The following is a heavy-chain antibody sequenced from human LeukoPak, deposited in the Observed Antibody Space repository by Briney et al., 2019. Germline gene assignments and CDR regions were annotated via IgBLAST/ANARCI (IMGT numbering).Heavy chain of an antibody. V-gene: IGHV4-59*01. CDR2: IYYSGST. J-gene: IGHJ4*02. Sequence: SETLSFTCTVSGGSISSYYWSWIRQPPGEGLEWIGYIYYSGSTNYNPSLKSRVTISVDTSKNQFSPKLSSVTAADTAVYYCAREDGDGYNSFFDYWGQGTLVTVSS. CDR3: AREDGDGYNSFFDY. D-gene: IGHD5-24*01. CDR1: GGSISSYY.